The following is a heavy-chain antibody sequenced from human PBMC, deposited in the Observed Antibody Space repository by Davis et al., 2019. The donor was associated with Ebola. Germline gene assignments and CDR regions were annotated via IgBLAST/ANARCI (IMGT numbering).Heavy chain of an antibody. J-gene: IGHJ4*02. V-gene: IGHV3-7*01. D-gene: IGHD4-17*01. CDR2: IKQDGSEK. CDR1: GFTFSSYW. CDR3: ARDQVYGDYPDY. Sequence: GESLKISCAASGFTFSSYWMSWVRQAPGKGLEWVANIKQDGSEKYYVDSVKGRFTISRDNAKNSLYLQMNSLRAEDTAVYYCARDQVYGDYPDYWGQGTLVTVSS.